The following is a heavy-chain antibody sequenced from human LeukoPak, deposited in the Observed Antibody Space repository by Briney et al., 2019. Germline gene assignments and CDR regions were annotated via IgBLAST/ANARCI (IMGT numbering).Heavy chain of an antibody. CDR1: GYTFTSYA. D-gene: IGHD6-13*01. CDR3: AREKRRYSSSWYLLAY. V-gene: IGHV1-3*01. J-gene: IGHJ4*02. Sequence: ASVKVSCKASGYTFTSYAMHWVRQAPGQRLEWMGWINAGNGNTKYSQKFQGRVTITRDTSASTAYMELSSLRSEDTAAYYCAREKRRYSSSWYLLAYWGQGTLVTVSS. CDR2: INAGNGNT.